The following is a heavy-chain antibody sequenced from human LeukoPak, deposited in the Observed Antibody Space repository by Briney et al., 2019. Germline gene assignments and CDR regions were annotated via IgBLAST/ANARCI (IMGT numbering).Heavy chain of an antibody. J-gene: IGHJ4*02. Sequence: GSSVKVSCKASGGTFSSYAISWVRQAPGQGLEWMGGIIPIFGTANYAQKFQGRVTITTDESTSTAYMELSSLRSEDTAVYYCARAEDIVVVPAAMTYDYWGQGTLVTVSS. D-gene: IGHD2-2*01. CDR3: ARAEDIVVVPAAMTYDY. CDR1: GGTFSSYA. CDR2: IIPIFGTA. V-gene: IGHV1-69*05.